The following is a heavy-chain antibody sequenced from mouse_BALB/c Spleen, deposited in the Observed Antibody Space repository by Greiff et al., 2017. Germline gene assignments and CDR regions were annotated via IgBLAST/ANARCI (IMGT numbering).Heavy chain of an antibody. V-gene: IGHV14-4*02. Sequence: EVQLQQSGAELVRSGASVKLSCTASGFNIKDYYMHWVKQRPEQGLEWIGWIDPENGDTEYAPKFQGKATMTADTSSNTAYLQLSSLTSEDTAVYYCNAGKGYFDYWGQGTTLTVSS. CDR1: GFNIKDYY. CDR3: NAGKGYFDY. J-gene: IGHJ2*01. CDR2: IDPENGDT.